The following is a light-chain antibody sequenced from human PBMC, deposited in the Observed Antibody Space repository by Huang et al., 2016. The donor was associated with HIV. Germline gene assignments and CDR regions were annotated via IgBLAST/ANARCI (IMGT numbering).Light chain of an antibody. J-gene: IGKJ2*01. CDR2: GAS. CDR3: QQYGRSPYT. Sequence: EIVLTQSPGTLSLSPGARATLSCRASQSVGNSYLAWFQQKPGQAPRLLIYGASSRATGIPDRFSGSGSGTDFTLTISRLEPGDSAVYYCQQYGRSPYTFGQGTKLEIK. CDR1: QSVGNSY. V-gene: IGKV3-20*01.